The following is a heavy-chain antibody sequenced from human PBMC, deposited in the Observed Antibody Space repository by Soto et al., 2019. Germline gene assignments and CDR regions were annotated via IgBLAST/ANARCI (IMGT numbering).Heavy chain of an antibody. V-gene: IGHV4-39*01. J-gene: IGHJ6*03. CDR2: INYSGGT. Sequence: SETLSLTCTVSGASIDSTSTYYWGWIRQPPGKGLAWIGSINYSGGTSYNPSLQSRVTISIDTSYNQFFLNLSTVTAADTAVYYCVRHDFYRSYVDVWGKGTTVTVSS. D-gene: IGHD2-21*02. CDR3: VRHDFYRSYVDV. CDR1: GASIDSTSTYY.